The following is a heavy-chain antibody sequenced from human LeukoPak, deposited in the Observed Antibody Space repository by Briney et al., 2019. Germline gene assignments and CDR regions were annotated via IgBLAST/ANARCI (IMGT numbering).Heavy chain of an antibody. CDR3: ARGGYSLISKFDY. Sequence: GGSLRLSCAASEFTFSSYAMHWVRQAPGKGLEWVAVISYDGSNKYYADSVKGRFTISRDNSKNTLYLQMNSLRPEDTAIYYCARGGYSLISKFDYWGQGTLVTVSS. D-gene: IGHD5-18*01. CDR1: EFTFSSYA. CDR2: ISYDGSNK. V-gene: IGHV3-30-3*01. J-gene: IGHJ4*02.